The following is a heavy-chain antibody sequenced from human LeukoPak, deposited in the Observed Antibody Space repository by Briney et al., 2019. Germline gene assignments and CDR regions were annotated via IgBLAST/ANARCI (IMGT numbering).Heavy chain of an antibody. V-gene: IGHV3-53*01. CDR1: GFTVSSNY. Sequence: PGGSLRLSCAASGFTVSSNYMNWVRPAPGKGLEWVSVIYSGGSTYYADSVKGRFTISRDNSKNTLYLQMNSLRAEDTAVYYCAREGLTGTIDYWGQGTLVTVSS. D-gene: IGHD1/OR15-1a*01. CDR3: AREGLTGTIDY. CDR2: IYSGGST. J-gene: IGHJ4*02.